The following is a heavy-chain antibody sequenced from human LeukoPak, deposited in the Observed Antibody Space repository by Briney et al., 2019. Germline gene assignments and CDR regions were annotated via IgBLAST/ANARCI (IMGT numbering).Heavy chain of an antibody. V-gene: IGHV4-39*01. CDR2: IYYSGST. J-gene: IGHJ5*02. D-gene: IGHD3-22*01. CDR1: GFTFSSIA. CDR3: ARLVYSDSSGYHYLSPYNWCDP. Sequence: GSLRLSCTASGFTFSSIALTWVRQPPGKGLEWIGSIYYSGSTYNPSLKSRVTISVDTSKNQFSLNLSSVTAADTAVYYCARLVYSDSSGYHYLSPYNWCDPWGQGTLVTVSS.